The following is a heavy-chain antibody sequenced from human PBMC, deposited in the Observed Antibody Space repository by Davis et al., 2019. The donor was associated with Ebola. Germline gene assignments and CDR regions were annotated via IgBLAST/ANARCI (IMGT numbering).Heavy chain of an antibody. CDR3: AREGYSSGIAPAFDM. V-gene: IGHV3-30-3*01. CDR1: GISLTTSI. CDR2: ISFDGSK. J-gene: IGHJ3*02. D-gene: IGHD5-18*01. Sequence: GESLKISCAASGISLTTSIMHWVRQAPGKGLEWVVGISFDGSKYYVDSVKGRFTTSMDNFRNTLYLQMDSLRDEDTALYYCAREGYSSGIAPAFDMWGQGTMVTVSS.